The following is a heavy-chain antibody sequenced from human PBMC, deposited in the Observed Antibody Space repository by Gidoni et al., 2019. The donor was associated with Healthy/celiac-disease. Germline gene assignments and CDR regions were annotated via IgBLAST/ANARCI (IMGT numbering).Heavy chain of an antibody. V-gene: IGHV3-30-3*01. CDR2: ISYDGSNK. D-gene: IGHD3-22*01. Sequence: QVQLVESGGGVVQPGRSLRLSCAASGFTFSSYAMHWVRQAPGKGLEWVAVISYDGSNKYYADSVKGRFTISRDNSKNTLYLQMNSLRAEDTAVYYCARDLLRDDAFDIWGQGTMVTVSS. CDR1: GFTFSSYA. J-gene: IGHJ3*02. CDR3: ARDLLRDDAFDI.